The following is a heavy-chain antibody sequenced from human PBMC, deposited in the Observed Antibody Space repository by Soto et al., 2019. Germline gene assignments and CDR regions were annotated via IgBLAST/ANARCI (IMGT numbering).Heavy chain of an antibody. D-gene: IGHD2-15*01. CDR2: IIPIFGTA. CDR1: GGTFSSYA. V-gene: IGHV1-69*13. J-gene: IGHJ6*02. CDR3: ARAIVVVVAAHEYHYYYGMDV. Sequence: SVKVSCKASGGTFSSYAISWVRQAPGQGLEWMGGIIPIFGTANYAQKFQGRVTITADESTSTAYMELSSLRSEDTAVYYCARAIVVVVAAHEYHYYYGMDVWGQVTTVTVSS.